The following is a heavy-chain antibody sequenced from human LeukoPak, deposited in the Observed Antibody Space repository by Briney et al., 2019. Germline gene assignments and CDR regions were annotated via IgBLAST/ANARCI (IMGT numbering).Heavy chain of an antibody. CDR3: ARATYYYMDV. CDR2: IYSGGST. CDR1: GFTVSSNY. Sequence: GGSLKLSCAASGFTVSSNYMSWVRQAPGKGLEWVSVIYSGGSTYYADSVKGRFTISRDNSKNTLYLQMNGLRAEDTAVYYCARATYYYMDVWGKGTTVTVSS. J-gene: IGHJ6*03. V-gene: IGHV3-66*02.